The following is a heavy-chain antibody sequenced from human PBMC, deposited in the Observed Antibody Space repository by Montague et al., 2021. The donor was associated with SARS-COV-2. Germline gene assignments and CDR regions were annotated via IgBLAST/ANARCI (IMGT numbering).Heavy chain of an antibody. CDR1: GGSFSGSY. D-gene: IGHD5-12*01. CDR2: SKDNGFT. Sequence: SETLSLTCFVYGGSFSGSYWSWIRQPPGKGLEWIGESKDNGFTSYNPSLNSRITISVDTSKNHFSLTLSPVTAADTAVYYCARGDIGAAGPPFDSWGQGTMVTVSS. CDR3: ARGDIGAAGPPFDS. J-gene: IGHJ4*02. V-gene: IGHV4-34*01.